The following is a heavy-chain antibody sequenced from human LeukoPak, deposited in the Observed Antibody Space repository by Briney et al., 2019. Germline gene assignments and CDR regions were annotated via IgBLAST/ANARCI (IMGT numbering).Heavy chain of an antibody. V-gene: IGHV4-39*07. CDR2: IYYSGST. J-gene: IGHJ6*03. CDR3: ARTTEGYCSSASCFGFSYSYYMDV. D-gene: IGHD2-2*01. Sequence: ASETLSLTCSVSGGSISRSSYYWGWIRQPPGKGLEWIGSIYYSGSTYYNPSLKSRVTISVDTSKNQFSLRLSSVTAADTAVYYCARTTEGYCSSASCFGFSYSYYMDVWGKGTTVTISS. CDR1: GGSISRSSYY.